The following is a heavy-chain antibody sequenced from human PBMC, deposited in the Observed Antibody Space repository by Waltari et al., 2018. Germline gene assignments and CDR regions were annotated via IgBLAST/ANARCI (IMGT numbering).Heavy chain of an antibody. CDR2: IKQHGSEK. J-gene: IGHJ4*02. V-gene: IGHV3-7*01. Sequence: EVQLVESGGGLVQPGGSLSLSCAPSGSSFGAYWMSWVRQAPGKGLEWTASIKQHGSEKRYVDSVKGRFTISRDDAKNSMYLQMDSLRAEDTAVYYCARLYDSVTTFDYWGQGVLVTVSS. CDR1: GSSFGAYW. D-gene: IGHD3-22*01. CDR3: ARLYDSVTTFDY.